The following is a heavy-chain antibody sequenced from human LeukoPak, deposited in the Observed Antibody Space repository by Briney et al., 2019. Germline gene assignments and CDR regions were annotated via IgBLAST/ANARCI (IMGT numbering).Heavy chain of an antibody. Sequence: ASVKVSCKASGYTFTFYDIQWVRQAAGQGLEWMGWINPNSGGTNYAQKFQGRVTMTRDTSTSTAYMELRSLRSDDTAVYYCARDEGRRYFDWFNGFDPWGQGTLVTVSS. J-gene: IGHJ5*02. D-gene: IGHD3-9*01. V-gene: IGHV1-2*02. CDR1: GYTFTFYD. CDR2: INPNSGGT. CDR3: ARDEGRRYFDWFNGFDP.